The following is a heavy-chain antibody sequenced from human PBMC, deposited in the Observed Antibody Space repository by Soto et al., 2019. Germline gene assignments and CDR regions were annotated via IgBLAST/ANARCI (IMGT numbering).Heavy chain of an antibody. CDR2: IKSKTDGGTT. V-gene: IGHV3-15*01. Sequence: PGGSLRLSCAASGFTFSNAWMSWVRQAPGKGLEWVGRIKSKTDGGTTDYAAPVKGRFTISRDDSENTLYPQMNSLKTEDTAVYYCTYRHDIVVVPAAMRAFDSWGQGTMVTVSS. J-gene: IGHJ3*02. CDR1: GFTFSNAW. D-gene: IGHD2-2*01. CDR3: TYRHDIVVVPAAMRAFDS.